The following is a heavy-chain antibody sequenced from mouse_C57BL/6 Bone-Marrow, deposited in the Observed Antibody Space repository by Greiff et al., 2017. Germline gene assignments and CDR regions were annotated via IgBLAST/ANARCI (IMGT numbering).Heavy chain of an antibody. CDR2: IDPSDSET. D-gene: IGHD2-2*01. CDR1: GYTFPSYW. Sequence: VQLQQPGAELVRPGSSVKLSCKASGYTFPSYWMPWVKQRPIQGLEWIGNIDPSDSETHYNQKFKDKATLTVDKSSSTAYMQLSSLTSEDSAVYYCARGVYYGSPYYFDYWGQGTTLTVSS. J-gene: IGHJ2*01. CDR3: ARGVYYGSPYYFDY. V-gene: IGHV1-52*01.